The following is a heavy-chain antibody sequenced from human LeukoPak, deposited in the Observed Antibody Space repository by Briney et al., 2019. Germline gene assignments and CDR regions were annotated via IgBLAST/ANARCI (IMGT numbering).Heavy chain of an antibody. CDR1: GGSISSYY. J-gene: IGHJ4*02. V-gene: IGHV4-59*01. D-gene: IGHD6-6*01. CDR2: IYYSGST. Sequence: PSETLSLTCTVSGGSISSYYWSWIRQPPGKGLEWIGYIYYSGSTNYNPSLKSRVTISVDTSKNQFSLKLSSVTAADTAVYYCARDRGSSSSDPAFDYWGQGTLVTVSS. CDR3: ARDRGSSSSDPAFDY.